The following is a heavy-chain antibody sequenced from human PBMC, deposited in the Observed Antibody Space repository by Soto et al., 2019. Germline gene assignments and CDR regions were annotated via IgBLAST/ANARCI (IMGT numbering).Heavy chain of an antibody. CDR2: ISAYNGNT. D-gene: IGHD3-10*01. CDR3: ARGGALVKYGSGSYLVY. Sequence: GPPVKVSCKASGYTFTDYDISWVRQAPGQGLEWMGRISAYNGNTNYAQKLQGRVTMTTDTPTNTAYMELRSLRSDDTAVYYCARGGALVKYGSGSYLVYWGQGTLVTVSS. J-gene: IGHJ4*02. CDR1: GYTFTDYD. V-gene: IGHV1-18*01.